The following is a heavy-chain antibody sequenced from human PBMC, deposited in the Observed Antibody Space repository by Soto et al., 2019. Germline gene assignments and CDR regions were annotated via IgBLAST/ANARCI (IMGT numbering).Heavy chain of an antibody. J-gene: IGHJ6*03. V-gene: IGHV1-69*02. Sequence: SVKVSCKASGGTFSSYTISWVRQAPGRGLEWMGRIIPILGIANYAQKFQGRVTITADKSTSTAYMELSSLRSEDTAVYYCATRQYDILTGYYYYYYMDVWGKGTTVTVSS. CDR2: IIPILGIA. D-gene: IGHD3-9*01. CDR3: ATRQYDILTGYYYYYYMDV. CDR1: GGTFSSYT.